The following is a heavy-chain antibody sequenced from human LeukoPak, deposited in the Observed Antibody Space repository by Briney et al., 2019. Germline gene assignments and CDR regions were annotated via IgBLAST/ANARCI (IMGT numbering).Heavy chain of an antibody. J-gene: IGHJ3*02. CDR2: LNPTYDIP. Sequence: ASVKVSCKASGYTFSNYCMHWVRQAPGQGLEWMGILNPTYDIPIYAQKFEGRVTMTRGMSTSTVYMELSSLTSDDTAVYFCAKDPRNILTGDYDDFDIWGQGTMVIVSS. V-gene: IGHV1-46*01. D-gene: IGHD3-9*01. CDR3: AKDPRNILTGDYDDFDI. CDR1: GYTFSNYC.